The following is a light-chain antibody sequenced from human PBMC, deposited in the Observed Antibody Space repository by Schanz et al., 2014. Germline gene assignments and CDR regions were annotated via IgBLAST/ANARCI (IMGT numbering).Light chain of an antibody. J-gene: IGLJ2*01. Sequence: QSVLTQPPSVSGAPGQRVTISCTGSSSNIGAGYDVHWYQQLPGTAPKLLIYINNNRPSGVPDRFSGSKSGTSASLAITGLQAEDEADYYCCSYAGNYTRVFGGGTQLTVL. CDR2: INN. CDR1: SSNIGAGYD. CDR3: CSYAGNYTRV. V-gene: IGLV1-40*01.